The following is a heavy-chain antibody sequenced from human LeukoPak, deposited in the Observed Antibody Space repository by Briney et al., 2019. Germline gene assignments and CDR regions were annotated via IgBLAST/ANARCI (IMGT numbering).Heavy chain of an antibody. V-gene: IGHV3-30*02. CDR1: GFTFSSYG. J-gene: IGHJ4*02. D-gene: IGHD2-2*02. CDR3: AKMGWFCSSTSCYTTRRDY. CDR2: IRCDGSNK. Sequence: GGSLRLSCAASGFTFSSYGMHWVRQAPGKGLEWVAFIRCDGSNKYYADSVKGRFTISRDNSKNTLYLQMNSLRAEDTAVYYCAKMGWFCSSTSCYTTRRDYWGQGTLVTVSS.